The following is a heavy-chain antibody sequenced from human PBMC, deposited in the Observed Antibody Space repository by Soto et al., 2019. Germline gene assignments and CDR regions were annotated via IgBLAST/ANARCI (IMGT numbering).Heavy chain of an antibody. D-gene: IGHD2-15*01. J-gene: IGHJ4*02. CDR1: GGSISSSSYY. Sequence: QLQLQESGPGLVKPSETLSLTCTVSGGSISSSSYYWGWIRQPPGKGLERIGSIYYSGSTYYNPSLKSRVTISVDTSKTPFCLKLSSVTAADTAVYYCARHTPAISISDHWGQGTLVTVSS. V-gene: IGHV4-39*01. CDR2: IYYSGST. CDR3: ARHTPAISISDH.